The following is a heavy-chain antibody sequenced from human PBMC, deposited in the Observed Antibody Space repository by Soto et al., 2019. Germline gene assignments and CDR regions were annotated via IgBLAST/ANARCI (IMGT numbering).Heavy chain of an antibody. D-gene: IGHD6-13*01. J-gene: IGHJ2*01. CDR1: GFTFSSYA. Sequence: EVQLLESGGGLVQPGGSLRLSCAASGFTFSSYAMSWVRQAPGKGLEWVSAISGSGGSTYYADSVKGRFTISRDTSKNTLYLQMNSLRAEDTAVYYCAKDARYSSSWYGDLSWYFDLWGRGTLVTVSS. CDR2: ISGSGGST. CDR3: AKDARYSSSWYGDLSWYFDL. V-gene: IGHV3-23*01.